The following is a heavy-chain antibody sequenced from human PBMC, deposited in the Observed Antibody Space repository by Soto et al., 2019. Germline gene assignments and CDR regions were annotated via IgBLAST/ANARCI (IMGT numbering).Heavy chain of an antibody. Sequence: GGSVKVSCKASGYSFTSQSTHWVRQAPGQRVDGMSWSNVGKENTKWSQDLQGRVSTTSDTSASTVYINLSRLRSDDMAVRLCANVWMSNQNYGISLCRRRVCKWGQGTLVTVSS. CDR1: GYSFTSQS. D-gene: IGHD3-22*01. CDR3: ANVWMSNQNYGISLCRRRVCK. CDR2: SNVGKENT. V-gene: IGHV1-3*02. J-gene: IGHJ4*02.